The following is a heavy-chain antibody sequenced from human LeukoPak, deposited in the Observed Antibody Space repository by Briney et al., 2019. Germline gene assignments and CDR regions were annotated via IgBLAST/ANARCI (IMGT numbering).Heavy chain of an antibody. D-gene: IGHD3-9*01. CDR1: GGSISSYY. V-gene: IGHV4-59*12. CDR2: IYYSGST. Sequence: SETLSLTCTVSGGSISSYYWSWIRQPPGKGLEWIGYIYYSGSTNYNPSLKSRVTMSVDTSKNQFSLKLSSVTAADTAVYYCARGDFDWLSNYFDSWGQGTLVTVSS. CDR3: ARGDFDWLSNYFDS. J-gene: IGHJ4*02.